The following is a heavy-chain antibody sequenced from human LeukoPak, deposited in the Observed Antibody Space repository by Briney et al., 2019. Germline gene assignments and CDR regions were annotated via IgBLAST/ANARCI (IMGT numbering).Heavy chain of an antibody. CDR2: INPNSGGT. CDR1: GYTFTGYY. J-gene: IGHJ5*02. V-gene: IGHV1-2*02. Sequence: ASVKVSCKASGYTFTGYYMHWVRQAPGQGLEWMGWINPNSGGTNYAQKFQGRVTMTRDTSISTAYMELSRLRSDDTAVYYCARALYGDYYYLPFDPWGQGTLVTVSS. D-gene: IGHD4-17*01. CDR3: ARALYGDYYYLPFDP.